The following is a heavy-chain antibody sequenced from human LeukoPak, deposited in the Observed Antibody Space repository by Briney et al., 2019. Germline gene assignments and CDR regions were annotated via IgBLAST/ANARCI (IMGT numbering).Heavy chain of an antibody. V-gene: IGHV4-39*01. D-gene: IGHD5-12*01. CDR1: GCIITSRSHY. CDR2: IYYDGRA. Sequence: SEALPLTCTFSGCIITSRSHYWGWIREPPGKGLQWLGLIYYDGRANYNLSLKRRLTISIDTSKSQFSLQLNSVTAADTAVYYCAGHGSRVMATIEDFWGQGTLVIVSS. J-gene: IGHJ4*02. CDR3: AGHGSRVMATIEDF.